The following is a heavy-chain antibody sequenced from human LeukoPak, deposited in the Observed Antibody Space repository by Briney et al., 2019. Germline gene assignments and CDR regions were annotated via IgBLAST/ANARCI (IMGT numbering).Heavy chain of an antibody. D-gene: IGHD3-16*01. CDR2: ISSSGSTI. V-gene: IGHV3-48*03. Sequence: GGSLRLSCAASGFTFSSYEMNWVRQAPGKGLEWVSYISSSGSTIYYADSVKGRFTISRDNSKNMLYLQMNSLRAEDTAVYYCAKSPGGRHHNWGQGTLVTVSS. CDR1: GFTFSSYE. CDR3: AKSPGGRHHN. J-gene: IGHJ4*02.